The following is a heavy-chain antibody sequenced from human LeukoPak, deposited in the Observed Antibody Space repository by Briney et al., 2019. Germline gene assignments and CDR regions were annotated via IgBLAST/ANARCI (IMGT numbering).Heavy chain of an antibody. Sequence: GGSLRLSCVASGFTFNTYSMNWVRQAPGKGLEWASFVSSGSSYIYYADSVKGRFTISRDNARNSLYLQMNSLRAEDTAVYYCAREPSESSAWYDLWGQGTLVTVSS. CDR2: VSSGSSYI. CDR1: GFTFNTYS. J-gene: IGHJ5*02. V-gene: IGHV3-21*01. CDR3: AREPSESSAWYDL. D-gene: IGHD6-19*01.